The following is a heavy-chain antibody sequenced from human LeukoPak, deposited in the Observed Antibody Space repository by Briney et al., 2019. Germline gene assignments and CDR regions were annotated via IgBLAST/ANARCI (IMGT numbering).Heavy chain of an antibody. CDR3: ARRYCSSTSCHVDY. J-gene: IGHJ4*02. V-gene: IGHV1-18*04. Sequence: ASVTVSCTASGYTFTSYGISWVRQAPGQGLEWMGWISAYNGNTNYAQKLQGGVTMTTDTSTSTAYMELRSLRSDDTAVYYCARRYCSSTSCHVDYWGQGTLVTVSS. D-gene: IGHD2-2*01. CDR1: GYTFTSYG. CDR2: ISAYNGNT.